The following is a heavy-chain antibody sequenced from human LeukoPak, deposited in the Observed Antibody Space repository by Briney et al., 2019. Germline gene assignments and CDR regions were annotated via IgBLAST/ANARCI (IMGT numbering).Heavy chain of an antibody. Sequence: GASVKVSCKASGGTFSSYAISWVRQAPAQGLEWMGGIIPIFGTANYAQKFQGRVTITADESTSTAYMELSSLRSEDTAVYYCARLTDYGGNIPTSFDYWGQGTLVTVSS. CDR2: IIPIFGTA. D-gene: IGHD4-23*01. CDR1: GGTFSSYA. J-gene: IGHJ4*02. V-gene: IGHV1-69*01. CDR3: ARLTDYGGNIPTSFDY.